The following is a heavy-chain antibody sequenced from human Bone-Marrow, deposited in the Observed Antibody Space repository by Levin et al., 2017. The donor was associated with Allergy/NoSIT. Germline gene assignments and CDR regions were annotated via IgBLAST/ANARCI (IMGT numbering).Heavy chain of an antibody. Sequence: GGSLRLSCAAFGFTFSSYDMTWVRQAPGKGLEWVSAISAGGDTTYYAESVRGRFTISRDNSKFTVYLQMNSLRAEDTAVFYCANRQDSEGIHDTSGHNLCWGRGALVTVSS. CDR3: ANRQDSEGIHDTSGHNLC. CDR1: GFTFSSYD. J-gene: IGHJ4*02. CDR2: ISAGGDTT. D-gene: IGHD3-22*01. V-gene: IGHV3-23*01.